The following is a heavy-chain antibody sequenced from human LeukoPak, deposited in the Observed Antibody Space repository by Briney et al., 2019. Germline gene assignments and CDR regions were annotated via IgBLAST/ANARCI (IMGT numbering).Heavy chain of an antibody. D-gene: IGHD3-16*01. CDR1: GFTFSNYG. CDR3: AKDDAWGRYKD. V-gene: IGHV3-23*01. CDR2: ISPSGGIT. J-gene: IGHJ1*01. Sequence: PGGSLRLSCAASGFTFSNYGMNWVRQAPGKGLEWVSGISPSGGITYYTDSVKGRFTISRDNSKNTVSLQMNSLRGDDTAVYYCAKDDAWGRYKDWGQGTLVTVSS.